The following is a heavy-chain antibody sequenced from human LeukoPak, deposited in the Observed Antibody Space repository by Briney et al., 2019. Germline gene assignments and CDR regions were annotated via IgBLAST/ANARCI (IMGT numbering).Heavy chain of an antibody. D-gene: IGHD3-16*01. Sequence: PGGSLRLSCAASGFTVSSNYMRWVRQAPGKGLEWISFIHSSGGIIFYAESVKGRFTISRDNAKNSLFLQMNSLRAEDTAVYYCARRVPNEVITGYFDYWGPGTLVTVSS. V-gene: IGHV3-11*04. CDR3: ARRVPNEVITGYFDY. CDR1: GFTVSSNY. CDR2: IHSSGGII. J-gene: IGHJ4*02.